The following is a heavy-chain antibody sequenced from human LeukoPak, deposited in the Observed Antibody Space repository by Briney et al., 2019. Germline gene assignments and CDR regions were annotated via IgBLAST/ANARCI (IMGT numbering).Heavy chain of an antibody. Sequence: GGSLRLXCAASGFSFSGYWMSWVRQAPGKGLEWVANINKDGSENYYVDSVRGRFTISRDNAKNSLYLQMNSLRAEDTAVYYCARRYCSGSSCYSVDYWGQGTLVTVSS. CDR3: ARRYCSGSSCYSVDY. CDR2: INKDGSEN. CDR1: GFSFSGYW. J-gene: IGHJ4*02. D-gene: IGHD2-15*01. V-gene: IGHV3-7*01.